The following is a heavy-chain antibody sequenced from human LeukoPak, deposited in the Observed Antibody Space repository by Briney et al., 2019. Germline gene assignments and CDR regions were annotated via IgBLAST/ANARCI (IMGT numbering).Heavy chain of an antibody. CDR1: GYTLTELS. CDR3: ATAAVGAPINT. CDR2: FDPEDGET. J-gene: IGHJ5*02. D-gene: IGHD1-26*01. Sequence: SSVKVSCQVSGYTLTELSIHWVRQAPGKGHEWMGGFDPEDGETIYAQKFQGRVTMAEDTSTDTAYVELSRLRSEDTAVYYCATAAVGAPINTWGQGTLVTVSS. V-gene: IGHV1-24*01.